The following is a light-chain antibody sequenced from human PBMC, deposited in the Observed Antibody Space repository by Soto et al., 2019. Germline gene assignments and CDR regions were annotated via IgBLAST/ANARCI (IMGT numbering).Light chain of an antibody. J-gene: IGLJ2*01. Sequence: QLVLTQSPSASASLGASVKFTCTLSSGHSTYAIAWHQQQPQKGPRYLMKVTSDGSHTKGDGIPDRFSGSSSGTERYLTISSLQSEDEADYYCQTWATGIQVFGGGTKVTVL. V-gene: IGLV4-69*01. CDR3: QTWATGIQV. CDR2: VTSDGSH. CDR1: SGHSTYA.